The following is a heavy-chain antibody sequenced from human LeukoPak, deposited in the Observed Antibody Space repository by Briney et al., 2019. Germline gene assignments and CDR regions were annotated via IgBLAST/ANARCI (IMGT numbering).Heavy chain of an antibody. CDR1: GYTFTSYY. D-gene: IGHD3-22*01. Sequence: ASVKVSCKASGYTFTSYYMHWVRQAPGQGLEWMGIINPSGGSTSYAQKFQGGVTMTRDTSTSTVYMELSSLRSEDTAVYYCARDAHTYYCDSSGYHADYWGQGTLVTVSS. J-gene: IGHJ4*02. CDR3: ARDAHTYYCDSSGYHADY. CDR2: INPSGGST. V-gene: IGHV1-46*01.